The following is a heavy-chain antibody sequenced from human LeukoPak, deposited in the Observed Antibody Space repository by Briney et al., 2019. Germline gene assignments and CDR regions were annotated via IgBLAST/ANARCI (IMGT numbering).Heavy chain of an antibody. Sequence: GGSLRLSCAASGVTFSSYEMNWVRQAPGKGLEWVSYISSSGGTMYYADSVKGRFTISRDNAKNSLYLQMISLRAEDTAVYYCARAFPLDYWGQGTLVTVSS. V-gene: IGHV3-48*03. D-gene: IGHD2/OR15-2a*01. CDR1: GVTFSSYE. CDR2: ISSSGGTM. CDR3: ARAFPLDY. J-gene: IGHJ4*02.